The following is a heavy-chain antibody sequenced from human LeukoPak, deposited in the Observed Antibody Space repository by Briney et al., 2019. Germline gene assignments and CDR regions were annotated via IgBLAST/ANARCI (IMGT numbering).Heavy chain of an antibody. V-gene: IGHV3-30-3*01. CDR1: GFTFSSYA. Sequence: PGGSLRLSCAASGFTFSSYAMHWVRQAPGKGLEWVAVISYDGSNKYYADSVKGRFTISRDNSKNTLYPQMNSLRAEDTAVYYCARDPYDYGDSLPGVDYWGQGTLVTVS. J-gene: IGHJ4*02. D-gene: IGHD4-17*01. CDR3: ARDPYDYGDSLPGVDY. CDR2: ISYDGSNK.